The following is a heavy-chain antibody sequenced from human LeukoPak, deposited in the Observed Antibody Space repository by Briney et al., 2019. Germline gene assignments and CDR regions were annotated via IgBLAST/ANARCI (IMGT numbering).Heavy chain of an antibody. CDR1: GGSISSGNYY. Sequence: SETLSLTCTVSGGSISSGNYYWTWIRQPAGKGLEWIGRIYTSGSTNYSPSLKSRVTISVDTSKNQFSLKLSSVTAADTAVYYCARGQRGGYDFWSGYSHYYYYYMDVWGKGTTVTVSS. V-gene: IGHV4-61*02. CDR2: IYTSGST. D-gene: IGHD3-3*01. CDR3: ARGQRGGYDFWSGYSHYYYYYMDV. J-gene: IGHJ6*03.